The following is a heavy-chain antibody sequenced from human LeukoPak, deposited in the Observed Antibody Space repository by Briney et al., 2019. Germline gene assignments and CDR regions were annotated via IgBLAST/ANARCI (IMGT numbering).Heavy chain of an antibody. CDR1: GFTFNGIG. CDR3: ARDAPRTGGDCDY. CDR2: ISSGGNSV. D-gene: IGHD1-1*01. V-gene: IGHV3-48*02. Sequence: PGASLRLSCAASGFTFNGIGMRSVRHAPGQGMEWVSFISSGGNSVYYADAVKGRFNNSRDNAKNSLYLQIDSLRDGDKAVDYCARDAPRTGGDCDYWGQGTLVTVSS. J-gene: IGHJ4*02.